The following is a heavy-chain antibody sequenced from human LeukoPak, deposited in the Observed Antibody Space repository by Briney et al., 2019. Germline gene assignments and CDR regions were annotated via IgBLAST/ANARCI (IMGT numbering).Heavy chain of an antibody. CDR3: ARSLGYCSGDSCSYYGMDV. V-gene: IGHV1-69*13. J-gene: IGHJ6*02. CDR2: IIPIFGIL. D-gene: IGHD2-15*01. Sequence: ASVKVSCEASGYTFTSYDINWVRQATGQGPEWMGGIIPIFGILNYARKFQGRVTITADEFANTAYMELSSLRSDDTAVYYCARSLGYCSGDSCSYYGMDVWGQGTAVTVSS. CDR1: GYTFTSYD.